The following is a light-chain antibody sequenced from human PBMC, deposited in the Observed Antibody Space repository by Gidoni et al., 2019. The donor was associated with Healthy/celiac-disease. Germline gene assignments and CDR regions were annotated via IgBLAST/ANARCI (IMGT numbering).Light chain of an antibody. CDR2: WAS. Sequence: QSVLYSSNNKNYLAWYQQKPGQPPKLLIYWASTRESRVPDRFSGSGSGTDFTLTISSLQAEDVAVYYCQQYYSTPQTFGGGTKVEIK. CDR3: QQYYSTPQT. V-gene: IGKV4-1*01. J-gene: IGKJ4*01. CDR1: QSVLYSSNNKNY.